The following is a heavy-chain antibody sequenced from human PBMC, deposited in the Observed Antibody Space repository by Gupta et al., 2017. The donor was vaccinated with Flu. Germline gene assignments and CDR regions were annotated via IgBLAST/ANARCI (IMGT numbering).Heavy chain of an antibody. D-gene: IGHD2-2*01. CDR1: GGSISSSSYY. J-gene: IGHJ4*02. V-gene: IGHV4-39*01. Sequence: QLQLQESGPGLVKPSETLSLTCTVSGGSISSSSYYWGWIRQPPGKGLEWIGSIYYSGSTYYNPSLKSRVTISVDTSKNQFSLKLSSVTAADTAVYYCARHKVYCSSTSCSYFDYWGQGTLVTVSS. CDR2: IYYSGST. CDR3: ARHKVYCSSTSCSYFDY.